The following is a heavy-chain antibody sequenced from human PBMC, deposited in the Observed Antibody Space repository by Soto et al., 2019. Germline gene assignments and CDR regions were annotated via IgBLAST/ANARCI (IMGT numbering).Heavy chain of an antibody. J-gene: IGHJ3*01. CDR3: ATWHEREHAYDV. CDR2: LYDIDGS. Sequence: DVQLVESGVGLIQPGESLRLSCGAFGFTISGKKYVAWVRQAPGKGLEWVSALYDIDGSFYADSVKGRFTTSSDSSKTTVYLQMNDLRPDDTAVYYCATWHEREHAYDVWGLGTTVTVSS. D-gene: IGHD1-1*01. CDR1: GFTISGKKY. V-gene: IGHV3-53*01.